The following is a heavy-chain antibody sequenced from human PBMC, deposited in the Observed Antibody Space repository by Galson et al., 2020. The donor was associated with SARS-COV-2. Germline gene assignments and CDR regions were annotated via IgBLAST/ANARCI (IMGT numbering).Heavy chain of an antibody. V-gene: IGHV6-1*01. CDR2: TYYRSKWEN. J-gene: IGHJ3*01. CDR3: ATGWALTA. D-gene: IGHD3-9*01. Sequence: SETLSLTCNISGDSVSSSTAAWNWIWQSPSRGLEWLGRTYYRSKWENDYAVSVESRITIDADTSQNQFSLHLNSVTPEDTAVYYCATGWALTAWGQGTMVTVSS. CDR1: GDSVSSSTAA.